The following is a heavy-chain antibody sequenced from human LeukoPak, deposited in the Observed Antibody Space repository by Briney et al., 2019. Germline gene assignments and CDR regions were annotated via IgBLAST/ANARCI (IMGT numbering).Heavy chain of an antibody. J-gene: IGHJ6*03. CDR1: GGSISSYY. CDR2: IYTSGST. Sequence: ASETLSLTCTVSGGSISSYYWSWIRQPAGKGLEWIGRIYTSGSTNYNPSLKSRVTISVDKSKNQFSLKLSSVTAADTAVYYCARDAPFLEWLPPYYYYYMDVWGKGTTVIVSS. D-gene: IGHD3-3*02. CDR3: ARDAPFLEWLPPYYYYYMDV. V-gene: IGHV4-4*07.